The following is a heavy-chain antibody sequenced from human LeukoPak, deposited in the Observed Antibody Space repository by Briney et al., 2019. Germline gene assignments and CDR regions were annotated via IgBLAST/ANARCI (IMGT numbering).Heavy chain of an antibody. CDR3: KLVTASDAFDI. D-gene: IGHD2-21*02. CDR2: INHSGST. Sequence: AETLSLTCAVYGGSFSGYYWSWIRQPPGKGLEWIGEINHSGSTNYNPSLKSRVTISVDTSKNRFSLKLSSVTAADTAVYYCKLVTASDAFDIWGQGTMVTVSS. CDR1: GGSFSGYY. J-gene: IGHJ3*02. V-gene: IGHV4-34*01.